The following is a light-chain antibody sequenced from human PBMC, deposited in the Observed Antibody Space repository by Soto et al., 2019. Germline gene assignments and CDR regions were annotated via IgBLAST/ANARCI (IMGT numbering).Light chain of an antibody. V-gene: IGLV2-14*01. CDR3: SSYTTRTTHYV. Sequence: QSVLTQPASVSGSPGQSITISCTGTSSDVGSYNYVSWYQLHPGKAPKLMIYEVSNRPSGVSNRFSGSKSGDTASLTISGLQAEDEADYYCSSYTTRTTHYVFGTGTKVTVL. CDR2: EVS. J-gene: IGLJ1*01. CDR1: SSDVGSYNY.